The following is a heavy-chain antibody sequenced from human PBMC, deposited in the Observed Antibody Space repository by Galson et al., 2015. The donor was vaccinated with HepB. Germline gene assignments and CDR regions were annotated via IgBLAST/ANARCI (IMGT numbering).Heavy chain of an antibody. CDR3: ARSTVTTPLDY. J-gene: IGHJ4*02. CDR2: ISVYNGNT. CDR1: GYTFPSYG. D-gene: IGHD4-17*01. Sequence: QSGAEVKKPGASVKVSCKASGYTFPSYGISWVRQAPGQGLERMGWISVYNGNTNYAQKLQGRVTISVDTSKNQFSLKLSSVTAADTAVYYCARSTVTTPLDYWGQGTLVTVSS. V-gene: IGHV1-18*01.